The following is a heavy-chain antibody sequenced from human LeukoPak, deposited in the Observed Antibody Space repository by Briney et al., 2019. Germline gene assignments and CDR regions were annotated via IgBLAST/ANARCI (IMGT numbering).Heavy chain of an antibody. CDR1: GFTFGSFA. Sequence: GGSLRLSCATSGFTFGSFAMSWVRQAPGKGLEWVSSASGSGQTTYYADSVEGRFTISRDKFKNTLSLQMNSLRGEDTAVYYCAKEKTSGWYPPIFDYWGQGTLVTVSS. V-gene: IGHV3-23*01. CDR3: AKEKTSGWYPPIFDY. D-gene: IGHD6-19*01. CDR2: ASGSGQTT. J-gene: IGHJ4*02.